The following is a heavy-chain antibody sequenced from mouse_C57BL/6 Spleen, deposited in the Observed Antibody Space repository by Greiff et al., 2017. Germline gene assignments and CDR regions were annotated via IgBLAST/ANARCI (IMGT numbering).Heavy chain of an antibody. CDR2: ISDDGSN. CDR1: GYSITSGYY. D-gene: IGHD6-5*01. J-gene: IGHJ1*03. V-gene: IGHV3-6*01. Sequence: EVQLQQSGPGLVKPSQSLSLTCSVTGYSITSGYYWNWLRQFPGNILEWMGYISDDGSNNYNPSLKNRISITRDTSKNLFFLKLTSVTTEDTATYDCARGGPNWYYDVWGTGATVTVAS. CDR3: ARGGPNWYYDV.